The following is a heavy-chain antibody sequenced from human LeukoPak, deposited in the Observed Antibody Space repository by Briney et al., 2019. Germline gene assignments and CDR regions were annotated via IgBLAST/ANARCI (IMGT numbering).Heavy chain of an antibody. J-gene: IGHJ6*02. Sequence: SQTLSLTCAVSGGSISSGGYSWSWIRQPPGKGLEWIGYIYHSGSTYYNPSLKSRVTISVDRSKNQFSLKLSSVTAADTAVYYCARARILYGMDVWGQGTTVTASS. CDR3: ARARILYGMDV. CDR1: GGSISSGGYS. V-gene: IGHV4-30-2*01. D-gene: IGHD2-15*01. CDR2: IYHSGST.